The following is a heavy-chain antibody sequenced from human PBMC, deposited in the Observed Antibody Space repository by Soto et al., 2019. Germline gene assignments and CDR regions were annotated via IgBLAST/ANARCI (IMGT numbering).Heavy chain of an antibody. D-gene: IGHD3-22*01. V-gene: IGHV4-61*01. CDR2: IDYSGST. Sequence: QVQLQESGPGLVKPSETLSLTCTVAGDSVRSGIYHWSWIRQPPGKRLELIGFIDYSGSTNHNPSLKRRVTISIDTSKNQFSLKLKSVTAADTAVYYCARVGSQSRDYLSKGFDPWGQGTLVTVSS. CDR1: GDSVRSGIYH. CDR3: ARVGSQSRDYLSKGFDP. J-gene: IGHJ5*02.